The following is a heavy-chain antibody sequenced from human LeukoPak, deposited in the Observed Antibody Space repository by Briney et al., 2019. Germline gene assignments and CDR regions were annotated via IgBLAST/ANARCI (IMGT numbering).Heavy chain of an antibody. D-gene: IGHD3-22*01. Sequence: GGSLRLSCAASGFTFSSYAMSWVRQAPGKGLEWVSAISSSGGSTYYADSVKGRFTISRDNSKNTLYLQMNSLRAEDTAVYYCAKYKGLLRGVNGIDVWGQGTTVTVFS. CDR1: GFTFSSYA. CDR3: AKYKGLLRGVNGIDV. CDR2: ISSSGGST. V-gene: IGHV3-23*01. J-gene: IGHJ6*02.